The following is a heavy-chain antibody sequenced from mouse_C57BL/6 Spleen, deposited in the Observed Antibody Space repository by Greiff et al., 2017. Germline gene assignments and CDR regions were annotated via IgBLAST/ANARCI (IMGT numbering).Heavy chain of an antibody. CDR2: ISSGSSTI. CDR3: ARSYYGSSYNWYFDV. J-gene: IGHJ1*03. Sequence: VQRVESGGGLVKPGGSLKLSCAASGFTFSDYGMHWVRQAPEKGLEWVAYISSGSSTIYYADTVKGRFTISRDNAKNTLFLQMTSLRSEDTAMYYCARSYYGSSYNWYFDVWGTGTTVTVSS. D-gene: IGHD1-1*01. V-gene: IGHV5-17*01. CDR1: GFTFSDYG.